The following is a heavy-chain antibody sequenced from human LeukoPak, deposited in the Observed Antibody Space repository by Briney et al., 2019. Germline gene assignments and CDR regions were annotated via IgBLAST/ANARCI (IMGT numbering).Heavy chain of an antibody. J-gene: IGHJ4*02. CDR1: GGSISSGGYY. V-gene: IGHV4-31*03. D-gene: IGHD3-10*01. Sequence: SETLSLTCTVSGGSISSGGYYWGWIRQPPGKGLEWIGYICYSGSTYYNPSLKSRVTISVDTSKNQFSLKLSSVTAADTAVYYCARGPYYGSGPPLGYFDYWGQGTLVTVSS. CDR2: ICYSGST. CDR3: ARGPYYGSGPPLGYFDY.